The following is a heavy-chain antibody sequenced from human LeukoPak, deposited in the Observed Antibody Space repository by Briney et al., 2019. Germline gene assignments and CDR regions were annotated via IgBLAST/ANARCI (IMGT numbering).Heavy chain of an antibody. CDR3: ARGAYYYDSSGYADAFDI. J-gene: IGHJ3*02. CDR2: ISSSSSYI. D-gene: IGHD3-22*01. CDR1: GFTFSSYS. Sequence: GGSLRLSCAASGFTFSSYSMNWVRQAPGKGLEWVSSISSSSSYIYYADSVKGRFTISRDNAKNSLYLQMNSLRAEDTAVYYCARGAYYYDSSGYADAFDIWGQGTMVTVSS. V-gene: IGHV3-21*01.